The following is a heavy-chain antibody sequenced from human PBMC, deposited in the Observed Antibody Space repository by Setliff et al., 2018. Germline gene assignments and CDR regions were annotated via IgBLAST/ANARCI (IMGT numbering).Heavy chain of an antibody. Sequence: SVKVSCKASGGTFSSYAISWVRQAPGQGREWMGGIIPILGIANYAQKFQGRVTITADKSTSTAYMELSSLRSEDTAVYYCASLRLRYDAFDIWGQGTMVTVSS. D-gene: IGHD4-17*01. V-gene: IGHV1-69*10. CDR3: ASLRLRYDAFDI. J-gene: IGHJ3*02. CDR2: IIPILGIA. CDR1: GGTFSSYA.